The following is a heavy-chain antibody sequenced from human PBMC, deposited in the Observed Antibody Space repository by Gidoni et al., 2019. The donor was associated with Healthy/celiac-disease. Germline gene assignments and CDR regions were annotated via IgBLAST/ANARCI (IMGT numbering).Heavy chain of an antibody. V-gene: IGHV4-31*03. CDR2: IYYSGST. Sequence: QVQLQESGPGLVKPSQTLSLTCTVSGGSISGGGYYWSWIRQHPGKGLEWIGYIYYSGSTYYNPSLKSRVTISVDTSKNQFSLKLSSVTAADTAVYYCARDSRDYYDSSGYSFDYWGQGTLVTVSS. CDR1: GGSISGGGYY. D-gene: IGHD3-22*01. CDR3: ARDSRDYYDSSGYSFDY. J-gene: IGHJ4*02.